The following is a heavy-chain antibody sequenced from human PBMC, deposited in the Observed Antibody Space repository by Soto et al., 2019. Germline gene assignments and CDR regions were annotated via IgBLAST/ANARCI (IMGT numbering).Heavy chain of an antibody. D-gene: IGHD2-2*01. J-gene: IGHJ3*02. CDR3: ARAAAGPIVVVPAALI. V-gene: IGHV1-2*02. CDR2: INPNSGGT. CDR1: GYTFTGYY. Sequence: GASVKVSCKASGYTFTGYYMHWVRQAPGQGLEWMGWINPNSGGTNYAQKFQGRVTMTRDTSISTAYMELSRLRSDDTAVYYCARAAAGPIVVVPAALIWRQGTMVTVPS.